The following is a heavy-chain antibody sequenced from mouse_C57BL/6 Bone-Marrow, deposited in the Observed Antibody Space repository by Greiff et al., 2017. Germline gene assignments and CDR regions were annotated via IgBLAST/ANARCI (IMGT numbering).Heavy chain of an antibody. V-gene: IGHV14-4*01. J-gene: IGHJ1*03. D-gene: IGHD1-1*01. CDR1: GFNIKDDY. CDR2: IDPENGDT. Sequence: EVQLQQSGAELVRPGASVKLSCTASGFNIKDDYMHWVKQRPEQGLEWIGWIDPENGDTEYASKFQGKATITADTSSNTAYLQLSSLTSEDTAVYYCTPPITTVVATDWYVDVWGTGTTVTVSS. CDR3: TPPITTVVATDWYVDV.